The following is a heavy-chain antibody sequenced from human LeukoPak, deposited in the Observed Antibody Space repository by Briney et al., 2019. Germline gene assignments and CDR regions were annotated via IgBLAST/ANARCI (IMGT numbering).Heavy chain of an antibody. D-gene: IGHD6-6*01. CDR2: FSASTKDT. V-gene: IGHV3-23*01. J-gene: IGHJ4*02. CDR3: ARDLGIAARPVFDQ. CDR1: GFTFRNYA. Sequence: PGGFLRLSCAASGFTFRNYAMNWVRQAPGRGLEWVSSFSASTKDTYYADSVKGRFTISRDDSKNTLYLQMDGLRAEDTAVYYCARDLGIAARPVFDQWGQGTLVTVSS.